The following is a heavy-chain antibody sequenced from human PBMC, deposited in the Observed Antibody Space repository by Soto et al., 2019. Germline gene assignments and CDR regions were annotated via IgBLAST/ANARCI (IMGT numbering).Heavy chain of an antibody. D-gene: IGHD3-22*01. CDR3: ARGNYYDSSGYLAPSTYYYYGMDV. CDR1: GGTFSSYA. Sequence: AASVKVSCKASGGTFSSYAISWVRQAPGQGLEWMGGIIPIFGTANYAQKFQGRVTITADESTSTAYMELSSLRSEDTAVYYCARGNYYDSSGYLAPSTYYYYGMDVWGQGTTVTVSS. J-gene: IGHJ6*02. V-gene: IGHV1-69*13. CDR2: IIPIFGTA.